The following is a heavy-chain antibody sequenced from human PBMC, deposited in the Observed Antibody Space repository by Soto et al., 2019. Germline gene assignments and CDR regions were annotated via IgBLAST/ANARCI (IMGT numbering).Heavy chain of an antibody. D-gene: IGHD3-9*01. CDR1: GYTFSNYA. CDR3: ARAPRSSGYYHYAMDV. CDR2: INAGNGDT. J-gene: IGHJ6*02. Sequence: ASVKVSCKASGYTFSNYAINWVRQAPGQRLEWMAWINAGNGDTKYSQNFQGRVTITRDTSASTAYMDLSSLRPEDTAVYYCARAPRSSGYYHYAMDVWGQGTTVTVSS. V-gene: IGHV1-3*01.